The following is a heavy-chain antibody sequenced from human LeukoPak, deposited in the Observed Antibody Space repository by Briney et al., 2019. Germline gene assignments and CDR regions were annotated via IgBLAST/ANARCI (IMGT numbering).Heavy chain of an antibody. V-gene: IGHV3-74*01. CDR2: INSDGSST. J-gene: IGHJ4*02. Sequence: GGSLRLSCAASGFTFSSYWMHWVRQAPGKGLVWVSRINSDGSSTSYADSVKGRFTISRDNAKNTLYLQMNSLRAEDTAVYYCAGHDYGDPFDYWGQGTLVTVSS. D-gene: IGHD4-17*01. CDR3: AGHDYGDPFDY. CDR1: GFTFSSYW.